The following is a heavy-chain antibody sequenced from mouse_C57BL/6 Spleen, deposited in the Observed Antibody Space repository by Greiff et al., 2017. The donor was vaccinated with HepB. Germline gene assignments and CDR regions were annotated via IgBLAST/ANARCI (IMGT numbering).Heavy chain of an antibody. CDR2: INPGSGGT. Sequence: QVQLQQSGAELVRPGTSVKVSCKASGYAFTNYLIEWVKQRPGQGLEWIGVINPGSGGTNYNEKFKGKATLTADKSSSTAYMQLSSLTSEDSAVYFCARRGGNYYYYAMDYWGQGTSVTVSS. CDR3: ARRGGNYYYYAMDY. J-gene: IGHJ4*01. D-gene: IGHD2-1*01. V-gene: IGHV1-54*01. CDR1: GYAFTNYL.